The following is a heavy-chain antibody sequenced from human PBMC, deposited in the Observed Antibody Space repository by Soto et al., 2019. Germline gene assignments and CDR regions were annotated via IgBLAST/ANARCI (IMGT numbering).Heavy chain of an antibody. CDR3: ATSIAGSPFDV. Sequence: SETLSLTCTVSGDSIIGHYWSWFRQPPGRGLEWIGYAHYSESRSYKYNPSLKSRVTISVDASKRHFSLKLTSVTAADTAVYYCATSIAGSPFDVWGQGSLVT. J-gene: IGHJ4*02. V-gene: IGHV4-59*11. D-gene: IGHD1-26*01. CDR2: AHYSESRSY. CDR1: GDSIIGHY.